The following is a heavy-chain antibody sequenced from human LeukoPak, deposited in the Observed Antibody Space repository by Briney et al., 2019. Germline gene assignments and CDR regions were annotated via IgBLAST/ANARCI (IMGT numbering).Heavy chain of an antibody. J-gene: IGHJ6*02. Sequence: GGSLRLSCAASGFTFSSYSMNWVRQAPGKGLEWVSYISSSSSTIYYADSVKGRFTISRDNAKNSLYLQMNSLRAEDTAVYYCARDASPEIVATPNYYYYGMDVWGQGTTVTVSS. D-gene: IGHD5-12*01. CDR1: GFTFSSYS. V-gene: IGHV3-48*01. CDR3: ARDASPEIVATPNYYYYGMDV. CDR2: ISSSSSTI.